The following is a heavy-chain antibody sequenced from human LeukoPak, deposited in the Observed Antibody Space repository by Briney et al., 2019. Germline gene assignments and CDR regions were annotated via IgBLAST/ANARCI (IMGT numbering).Heavy chain of an antibody. V-gene: IGHV4-34*01. CDR1: GGSFSGYY. CDR2: INHSGST. CDR3: ARRSGSYYRWFDP. Sequence: KPSETLSLTCAVYGGSFSGYYWSWIRQPPGKGLEWIGEINHSGSTNYNPSLKSRVTISVDTSKNQFSLKLSSVTAADTAVYYCARRSGSYYRWFDPWGQGTLVTVSS. D-gene: IGHD1-26*01. J-gene: IGHJ5*02.